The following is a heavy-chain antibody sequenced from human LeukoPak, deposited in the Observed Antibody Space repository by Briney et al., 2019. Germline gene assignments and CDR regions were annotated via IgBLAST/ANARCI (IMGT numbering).Heavy chain of an antibody. J-gene: IGHJ4*02. Sequence: PGGSLRLSCAASGFTFSSYWMHWVRQAPGKGLVWVSRINSDGSSTNYEDSVKGRFTVSRDKSKNTLSLQMNSLRAEDTAVYYCEREKGRGVISPYFDCWGQGTLVTVSS. D-gene: IGHD3-10*01. CDR1: GFTFSSYW. CDR3: EREKGRGVISPYFDC. V-gene: IGHV3-74*01. CDR2: INSDGSST.